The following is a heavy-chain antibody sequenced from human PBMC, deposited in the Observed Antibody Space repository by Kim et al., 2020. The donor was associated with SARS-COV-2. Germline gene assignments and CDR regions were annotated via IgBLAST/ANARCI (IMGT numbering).Heavy chain of an antibody. Sequence: GGSLRLSCAASGFTFDDFAMHWVRQAPGKGLEWVSGISWNSGSIGYADSVKGRFTISRDNAKNSLYLQMNSLRAEDTALYYCAKDSHHFPGYGSSMDVWG. CDR2: ISWNSGSI. J-gene: IGHJ6*01. V-gene: IGHV3-9*01. CDR3: AKDSHHFPGYGSSMDV. CDR1: GFTFDDFA. D-gene: IGHD6-19*01.